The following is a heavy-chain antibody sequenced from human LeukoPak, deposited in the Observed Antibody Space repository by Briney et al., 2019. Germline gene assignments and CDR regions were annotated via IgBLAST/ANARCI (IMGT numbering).Heavy chain of an antibody. CDR1: GYTFGTYA. D-gene: IGHD2-2*01. CDR3: ARSYIVVVPAVYFDY. Sequence: GASVKVSCKTSGYTFGTYAIQWVRQAPGQRLEWMGWINGGDGNTKFSQKFQGRVTITRDTSASSSYVELSSLRSEDTAVYYCARSYIVVVPAVYFDYWGRGTLVTVSS. J-gene: IGHJ4*02. CDR2: INGGDGNT. V-gene: IGHV1-3*01.